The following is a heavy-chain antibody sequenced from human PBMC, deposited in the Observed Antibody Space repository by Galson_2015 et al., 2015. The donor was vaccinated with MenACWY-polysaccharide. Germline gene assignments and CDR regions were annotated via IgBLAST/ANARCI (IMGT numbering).Heavy chain of an antibody. Sequence: SLRLSCAVSGFTFSNYAMHWVRQAPGKGLEYVSGIRSNGGSATHIDSVKGRFTVSRDNSKNTLFLQMSSLRAEDTAVYYCVKSGGSGCNTQDPFDYWGQGTLVTVSS. D-gene: IGHD2/OR15-2a*01. J-gene: IGHJ4*02. CDR2: IRSNGGSA. CDR3: VKSGGSGCNTQDPFDY. V-gene: IGHV3-64D*06. CDR1: GFTFSNYA.